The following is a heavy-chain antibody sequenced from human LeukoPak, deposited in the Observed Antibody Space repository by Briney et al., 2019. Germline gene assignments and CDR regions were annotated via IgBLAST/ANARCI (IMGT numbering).Heavy chain of an antibody. D-gene: IGHD6-19*01. CDR1: GFTFSSYA. CDR3: ARAVDSGWHYNY. Sequence: GRSLRLSCAASGFTFSSYAMHWVRQAPGKGLEWVAVISYDGSNKYYADSVKGRFTISRDNSKNTLYLQMNSLRAEDTAVYYCARAVDSGWHYNYWGQRTLVTISS. V-gene: IGHV3-30*01. CDR2: ISYDGSNK. J-gene: IGHJ4*02.